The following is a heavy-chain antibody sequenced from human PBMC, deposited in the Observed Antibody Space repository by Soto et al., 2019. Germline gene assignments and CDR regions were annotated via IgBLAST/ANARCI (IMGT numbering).Heavy chain of an antibody. J-gene: IGHJ4*02. CDR2: VYHSGTT. D-gene: IGHD5-12*01. V-gene: IGHV4-4*02. CDR3: AVPGRGDFDY. Sequence: SETLSLTCAVSGASIGTNNWWSWVRQPPGKGLEWIGEVYHSGTTNCNPSLKSRVTISIDKSKNQFSLTLTSMTAADTALYYCAVPGRGDFDYWSQGTLVIAPQ. CDR1: GASIGTNNW.